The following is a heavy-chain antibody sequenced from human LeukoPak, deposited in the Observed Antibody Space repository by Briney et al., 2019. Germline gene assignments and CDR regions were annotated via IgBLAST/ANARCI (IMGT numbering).Heavy chain of an antibody. CDR3: ARHAC. V-gene: IGHV4-39*01. J-gene: IGHJ4*02. Sequence: SETLSLTCAVSGGSISSSGYYWGWIRQPPGKGLEWIGSIYNSGYTYYNPSLKSRVTISLDTSKNQFYLKLSSVTAADTAVYYCARHACWGQGTLVTVSS. CDR1: GGSISSSGYY. CDR2: IYNSGYT.